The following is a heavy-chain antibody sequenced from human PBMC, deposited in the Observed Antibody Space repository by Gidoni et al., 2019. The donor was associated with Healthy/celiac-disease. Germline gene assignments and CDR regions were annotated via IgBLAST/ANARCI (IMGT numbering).Heavy chain of an antibody. Sequence: GQGLEWMGWISAYNGNTNYAQKLQGRVTMTTDTSTSTAYMELRSLRSDDTAVYYCARDDVITMIEDYWGQGTLVTVSS. CDR2: ISAYNGNT. CDR3: ARDDVITMIEDY. J-gene: IGHJ4*02. V-gene: IGHV1-18*01. D-gene: IGHD3-22*01.